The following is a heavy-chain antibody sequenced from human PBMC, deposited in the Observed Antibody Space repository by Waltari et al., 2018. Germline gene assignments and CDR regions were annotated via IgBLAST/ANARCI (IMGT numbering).Heavy chain of an antibody. CDR2: IYYSGST. V-gene: IGHV4-59*01. Sequence: QVQLQEPGPGLVKPSETLSLTCTVSGGSISSYYWSWIRQPPGKGLEWIGYIYYSGSTNYNPSLKSRVTISVDTSKNQFSLKLSSVTAADTAVYYCASSYGDLYYMDVWGKGTTVTVSS. CDR1: GGSISSYY. CDR3: ASSYGDLYYMDV. J-gene: IGHJ6*03. D-gene: IGHD4-17*01.